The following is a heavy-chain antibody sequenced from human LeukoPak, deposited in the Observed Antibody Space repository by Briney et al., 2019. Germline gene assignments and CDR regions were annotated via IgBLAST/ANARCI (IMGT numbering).Heavy chain of an antibody. CDR1: GFTFSSYV. V-gene: IGHV3-64*01. Sequence: GGSLRLYCAASGFTFSSYVMHWVRQAPGKGLEYVSAISSDGGNTSYANSVKGRFTISRDNSKNTLYLQMDSLRAEDMAVYYCARLEVKGSDYYYGMDVWGQGTTVTVSS. D-gene: IGHD3-10*01. J-gene: IGHJ6*02. CDR3: ARLEVKGSDYYYGMDV. CDR2: ISSDGGNT.